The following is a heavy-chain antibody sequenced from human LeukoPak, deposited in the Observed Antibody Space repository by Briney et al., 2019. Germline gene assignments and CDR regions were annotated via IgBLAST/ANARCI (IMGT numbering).Heavy chain of an antibody. CDR2: IYSGGST. CDR3: ARWGPYSSSPFSDY. CDR1: GFTVSSNY. Sequence: GGSLRLSCAASGFTVSSNYMSWVRQAPGKGLEWVSVIYSGGSTYYADSVKGRFTISRDNSKNTLYLQMNSLRAEDTAVYYCARWGPYSSSPFSDYWGQGTLVTVSS. V-gene: IGHV3-53*01. J-gene: IGHJ4*02. D-gene: IGHD6-6*01.